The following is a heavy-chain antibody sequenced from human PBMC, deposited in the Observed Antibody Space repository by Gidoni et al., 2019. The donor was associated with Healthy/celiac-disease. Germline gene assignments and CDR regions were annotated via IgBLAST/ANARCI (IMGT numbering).Heavy chain of an antibody. CDR3: AKDRSREIAVAGNYY. CDR2: ISGSGGST. V-gene: IGHV3-23*01. J-gene: IGHJ4*02. D-gene: IGHD6-19*01. CDR1: GFTFSSYA. Sequence: EVQLLESGGGLVQPGGSLRLSCAASGFTFSSYAMSWVRQAPGEGLEWVSAISGSGGSTYYADSVKGRFTISRDNSKNTLYLQMNSLRAEDTAVYYCAKDRSREIAVAGNYYWGQGTLVTVSS.